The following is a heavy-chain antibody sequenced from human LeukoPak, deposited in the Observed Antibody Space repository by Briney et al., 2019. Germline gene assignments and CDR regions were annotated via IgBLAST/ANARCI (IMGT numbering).Heavy chain of an antibody. CDR1: GFTFDDYA. CDR2: ISWNSGSI. CDR3: ARDRGSSPFDAFDI. J-gene: IGHJ3*02. Sequence: GGSLRLSCAASGFTFDDYAMHWVRQAPGKGLEWVSGISWNSGSIGYADSVKGRFTISRDNAKNSLYLQMNSLRAEDTAVYYCARDRGSSPFDAFDIWGQGTMVTVFS. D-gene: IGHD1-26*01. V-gene: IGHV3-9*01.